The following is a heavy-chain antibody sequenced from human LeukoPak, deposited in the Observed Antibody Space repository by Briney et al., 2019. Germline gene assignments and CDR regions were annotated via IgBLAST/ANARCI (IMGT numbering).Heavy chain of an antibody. D-gene: IGHD1-26*01. CDR1: GYTFTSYY. CDR2: INPSAGST. Sequence: ASVKASCKASGYTFTSYYIHWVRQAPGQGLEWMGIINPSAGSTKYAQKFKGRVTMTRDTSTSTVYMELSSLRSEDTAVYYCAGGAVSDFDYWGQGTLVTVSS. J-gene: IGHJ4*02. V-gene: IGHV1-46*01. CDR3: AGGAVSDFDY.